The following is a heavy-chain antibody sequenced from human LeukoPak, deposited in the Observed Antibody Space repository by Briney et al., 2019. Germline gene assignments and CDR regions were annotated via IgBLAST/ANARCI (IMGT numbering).Heavy chain of an antibody. V-gene: IGHV4-34*01. CDR1: GVSFSGSN. J-gene: IGHJ4*02. CDR3: VRAYDY. Sequence: SETLSLTCAVYGVSFSGSNWSLIRQPPGKGLEWIGEIYNSGSTIYNPSLKSRVTISVDTSKNQFSLNLISVTAADTAVYYCVRAYDYWGQGTLVTVSS. CDR2: IYNSGST.